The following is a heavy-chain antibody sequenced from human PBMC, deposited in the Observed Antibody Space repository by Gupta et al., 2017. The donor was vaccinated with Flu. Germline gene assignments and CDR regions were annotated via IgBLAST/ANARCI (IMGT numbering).Heavy chain of an antibody. CDR3: ARGGGAGDFDY. J-gene: IGHJ4*02. CDR2: IYTSGST. V-gene: IGHV4-4*07. Sequence: QVQLQESGPGLVKPSETLSLTCTVSGGSISSYYWSWIRQPAGKGLEWIGRIYTSGSTNYNPSLKSRVTMAVYTAKNQLSMKMRSVTAAATAVYYVARGGGAGDFDYGGQGTMVTVYS. D-gene: IGHD2-21*01. CDR1: GGSISSYY.